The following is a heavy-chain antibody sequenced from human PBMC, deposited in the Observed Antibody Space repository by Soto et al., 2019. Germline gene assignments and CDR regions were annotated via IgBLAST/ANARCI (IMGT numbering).Heavy chain of an antibody. CDR2: IKQDGSEK. Sequence: GGSLRLSCAASGFTFSSYWMSWVRQAPGKGLEWVANIKQDGSEKYYVDSVKGRFTISRDNAKNSLYLQMNSLRAEATAVYYCATYTPSYYYYYMDVWGTGTTVTVSS. V-gene: IGHV3-7*01. D-gene: IGHD1-1*01. J-gene: IGHJ6*03. CDR3: ATYTPSYYYYYMDV. CDR1: GFTFSSYW.